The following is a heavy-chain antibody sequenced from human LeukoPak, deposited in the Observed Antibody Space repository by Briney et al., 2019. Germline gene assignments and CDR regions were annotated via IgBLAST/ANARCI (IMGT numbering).Heavy chain of an antibody. V-gene: IGHV4-39*01. Sequence: SETLSLTCTVSGGSISSSHCYWGWIRQSPGKGLEWIGSIYYSGTTYYNPSLESRVTISDDTSKNRFSLMLTSLTAADTAVYYCARQSSDYYYYYIDVWGEGTTVIVSS. CDR2: IYYSGTT. CDR3: ARQSSDYYYYYIDV. CDR1: GGSISSSHCY. J-gene: IGHJ6*03.